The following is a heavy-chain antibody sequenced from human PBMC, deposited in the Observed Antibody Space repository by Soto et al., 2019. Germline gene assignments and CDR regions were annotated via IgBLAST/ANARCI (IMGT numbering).Heavy chain of an antibody. CDR3: ARGYGDYVSDY. J-gene: IGHJ4*02. Sequence: QVQLQESGPGLVKPSETLSLTCTVSGGSISSYYWSWIRQPPGKGLEWIGYIYYSGSTNYNPSLKXRXTXSXXTFKNQFALKLSSVTAADTAVYYCARGYGDYVSDYWGQGTLVTVSS. CDR2: IYYSGST. D-gene: IGHD4-17*01. V-gene: IGHV4-59*01. CDR1: GGSISSYY.